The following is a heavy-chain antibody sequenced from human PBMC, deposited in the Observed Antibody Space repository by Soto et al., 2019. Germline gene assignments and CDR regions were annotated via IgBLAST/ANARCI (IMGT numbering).Heavy chain of an antibody. J-gene: IGHJ5*02. CDR2: INTNNGGA. D-gene: IGHD6-25*01. CDR3: AREVGSDSPHPSYNWFGA. V-gene: IGHV1-2*02. Sequence: QVQLVQSGAEVKKPGASVKVSCKASGYTFTDYHIHWVRQAPGQGLEFMGWINTNNGGAGSAQQFQGRVTVTRDTSISTVYMELSNLRSDDTAIYYCAREVGSDSPHPSYNWFGAWGQGTLITVSS. CDR1: GYTFTDYH.